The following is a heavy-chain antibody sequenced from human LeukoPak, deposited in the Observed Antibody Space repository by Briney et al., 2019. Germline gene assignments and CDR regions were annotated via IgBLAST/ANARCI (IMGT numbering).Heavy chain of an antibody. CDR1: GFTVSSNY. J-gene: IGHJ4*02. Sequence: GGSLRLSCAASGFTVSSNYMSWVRQAPGKGLEWVSVIYSGGSTYYADSVKGRFTISRDNSKSTLYLQMNSLRAEDTAVYYCARGSGWYVGLDYWGQGTLVTVSS. D-gene: IGHD6-19*01. CDR3: ARGSGWYVGLDY. CDR2: IYSGGST. V-gene: IGHV3-53*01.